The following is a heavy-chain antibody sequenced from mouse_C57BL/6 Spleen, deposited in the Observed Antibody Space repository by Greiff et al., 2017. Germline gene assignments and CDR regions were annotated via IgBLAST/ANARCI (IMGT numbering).Heavy chain of an antibody. CDR1: GFNIKDDY. Sequence: EVQLQQSGAELVRPGASVKLSCTASGFNIKDDYMHWVKQRPEQGLEWIGWIDPENGDTESASKFQGKATITADTSSNTAYLQLRSLTSEDTAVYYCTTNWDVFDYWGQGTTLTVSS. D-gene: IGHD4-1*01. V-gene: IGHV14-4*01. J-gene: IGHJ2*01. CDR2: IDPENGDT. CDR3: TTNWDVFDY.